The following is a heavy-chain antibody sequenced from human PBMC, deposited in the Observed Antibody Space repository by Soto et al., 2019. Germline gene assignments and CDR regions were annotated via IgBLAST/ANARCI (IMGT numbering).Heavy chain of an antibody. Sequence: XSVKVSCKASVYTFTSYGISWVRQAPGQGLEWMGWISAYNGNTNYAQKLQGRVTMTTDTSTSTAYMELRSLRSDDTAVYYCARDWGYYDSSGYCDYWGQGTLVTVSS. CDR2: ISAYNGNT. D-gene: IGHD3-22*01. V-gene: IGHV1-18*01. J-gene: IGHJ4*02. CDR1: VYTFTSYG. CDR3: ARDWGYYDSSGYCDY.